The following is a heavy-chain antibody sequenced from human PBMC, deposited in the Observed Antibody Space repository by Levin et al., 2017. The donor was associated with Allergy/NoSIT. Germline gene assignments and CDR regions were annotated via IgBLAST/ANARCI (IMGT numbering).Heavy chain of an antibody. J-gene: IGHJ4*02. CDR3: ARDYERSGYFAFDF. V-gene: IGHV4-30-4*01. Sequence: SQTLSLTCTVSGASIGSDDYYWGWIRQSPGKGLEWIGYKYYSGSSYYNPSLKSRLSISLDTSKNQFSLKLTSVTAADTAVYYCARDYERSGYFAFDFWGQGTLVTVSS. D-gene: IGHD3-22*01. CDR1: GASIGSDDYY. CDR2: KYYSGSS.